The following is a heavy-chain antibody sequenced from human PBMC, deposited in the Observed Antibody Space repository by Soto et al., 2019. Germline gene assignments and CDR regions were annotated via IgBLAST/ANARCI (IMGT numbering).Heavy chain of an antibody. Sequence: QLQLQESGPGLVKPSETLSLTCTVSGGSISSSSYYWGWIRQPPGKGLEWIGSIYYSGSTYYNPSLKSRVTISVDTSKNQFSLKLRSVTAADTAVYYCARQYCGGDCYSGNWFDPWGQGTLVTVSS. J-gene: IGHJ5*02. CDR2: IYYSGST. CDR1: GGSISSSSYY. V-gene: IGHV4-39*01. D-gene: IGHD2-21*02. CDR3: ARQYCGGDCYSGNWFDP.